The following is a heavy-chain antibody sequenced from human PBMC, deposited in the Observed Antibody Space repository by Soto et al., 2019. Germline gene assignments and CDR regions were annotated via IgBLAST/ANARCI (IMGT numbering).Heavy chain of an antibody. CDR1: GGTFSSYT. J-gene: IGHJ3*02. D-gene: IGHD6-6*01. V-gene: IGHV1-69*06. CDR2: IIPMFGTL. Sequence: QLHLVQSGAEVKKPGSSVKVSCKASGGTFSSYTINWVRQAPGQGLEWLGGIIPMFGTLYYAQKFQGRLTIAADSSTSTGYMELSTLRSDDTAVYYCARKVASSDDAFDIWGQGPMVTVSS. CDR3: ARKVASSDDAFDI.